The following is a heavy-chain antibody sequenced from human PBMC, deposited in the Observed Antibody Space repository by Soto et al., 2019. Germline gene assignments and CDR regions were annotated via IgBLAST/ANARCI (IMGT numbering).Heavy chain of an antibody. J-gene: IGHJ1*01. Sequence: ASGPTLVNPTQTLTLTCVFSGFSLNTGGVTVGWIRQPPGKALEWVALIYWDDGKRYSPSLKSRLTITKETSRNQVVLTMTNVDPEDTATYCCAHSPAPRVYFQHWGEGTLVTVSS. CDR2: IYWDDGK. D-gene: IGHD3-10*01. CDR3: AHSPAPRVYFQH. CDR1: GFSLNTGGVT. V-gene: IGHV2-5*02.